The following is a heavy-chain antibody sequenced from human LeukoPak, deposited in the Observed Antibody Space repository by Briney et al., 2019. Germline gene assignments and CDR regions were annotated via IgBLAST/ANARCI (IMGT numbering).Heavy chain of an antibody. CDR3: AKMPNSNYFDY. CDR1: GFTFSNCA. J-gene: IGHJ4*02. D-gene: IGHD4-11*01. Sequence: GGSLRLSCAASGFTFSNCAMNWVRQAPGKGLEWVSAISDSASSTYYADSVKGRFTISRDNAKNTLYLQMNSLRAEDTAVYYCAKMPNSNYFDYWGQGTLVTVSS. V-gene: IGHV3-23*01. CDR2: ISDSASST.